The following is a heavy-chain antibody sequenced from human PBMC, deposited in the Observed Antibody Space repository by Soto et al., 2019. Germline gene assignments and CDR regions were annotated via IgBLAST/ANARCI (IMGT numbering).Heavy chain of an antibody. J-gene: IGHJ4*02. CDR1: GGSITSGGYY. D-gene: IGHD2-2*01. Sequence: QVQLQESGPGLVKPSQTLSLTCTVSGGSITSGGYYWSWIRQLPGKGLEWIGDTYYSGITFYNPSLKSRVTISVDTSNNHFSLKLSSVTAADTAIYYCARDVPAASPKNQGHYFDYWGQGTLVTVSS. CDR2: TYYSGIT. CDR3: ARDVPAASPKNQGHYFDY. V-gene: IGHV4-31*03.